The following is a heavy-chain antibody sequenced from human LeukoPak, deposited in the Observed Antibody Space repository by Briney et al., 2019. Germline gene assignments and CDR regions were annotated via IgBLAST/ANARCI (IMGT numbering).Heavy chain of an antibody. CDR1: GFTFSSYW. Sequence: PGGSLRLSCAASGFTFSSYWMSWVRRAPGKGLEWVANIKQDGSEKYYVDSVKGRFTISRDNAKNSLYLQMNSLRAEDTAVYYCAREPADQYYYGMDVWGQGTTVTVSS. CDR3: AREPADQYYYGMDV. J-gene: IGHJ6*02. V-gene: IGHV3-7*03. CDR2: IKQDGSEK.